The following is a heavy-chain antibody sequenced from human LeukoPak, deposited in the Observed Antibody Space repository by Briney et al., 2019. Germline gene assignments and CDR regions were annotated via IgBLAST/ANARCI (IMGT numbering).Heavy chain of an antibody. CDR3: ARAGYTYVSPMTDY. Sequence: GGSLRLSCAASGFTFDDYAMNWVRQVPGKGLEWVSGINWNGSSTGYADSVKGRFTISRDNAKNSLYLQMNSLRAEDTALYYCARAGYTYVSPMTDYWGQGTLVTVSS. CDR2: INWNGSST. D-gene: IGHD5-18*01. CDR1: GFTFDDYA. J-gene: IGHJ4*02. V-gene: IGHV3-20*04.